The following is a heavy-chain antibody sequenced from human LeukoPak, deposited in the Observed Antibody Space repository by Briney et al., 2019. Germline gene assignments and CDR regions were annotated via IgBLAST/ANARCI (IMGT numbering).Heavy chain of an antibody. J-gene: IGHJ3*02. CDR2: ISYDGSNK. D-gene: IGHD3-10*01. Sequence: GGSLRLSCAASGFTFSSYGMHWVRQAPGKGLEWVAVISYDGSNKYYADSVKGRFTISRDNSKNTLYLQMNNLRPEDTAVYYCVMVEASDVFDTWGQGTMVTVSS. CDR3: VMVEASDVFDT. CDR1: GFTFSSYG. V-gene: IGHV3-30*03.